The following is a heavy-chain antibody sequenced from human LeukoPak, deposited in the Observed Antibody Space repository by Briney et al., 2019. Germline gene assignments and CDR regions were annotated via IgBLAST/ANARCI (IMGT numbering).Heavy chain of an antibody. CDR2: VYYTGDT. V-gene: IGHV4-59*01. Sequence: SETLSLTCTVPGGSIGSYHWSWIRQPPGKGLEWIGYVYYTGDTNYNPSLKSRVIILADTPKNQFSLKLSSVTAADTAVYFCARVANGSPYFYYGLDVWGHGTTVTVSS. J-gene: IGHJ6*02. D-gene: IGHD2-8*01. CDR1: GGSIGSYH. CDR3: ARVANGSPYFYYGLDV.